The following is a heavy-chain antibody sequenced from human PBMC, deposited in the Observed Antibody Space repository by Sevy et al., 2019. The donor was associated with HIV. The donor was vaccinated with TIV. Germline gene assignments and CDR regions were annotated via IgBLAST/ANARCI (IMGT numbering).Heavy chain of an antibody. J-gene: IGHJ4*02. V-gene: IGHV3-21*01. CDR3: ARDTYYYATGSFQESDF. Sequence: GGSLRLSCAASGFTFTSYSMPWFRQAPGRGLEWVSSISKHSNYIYYASSVKGRFTISRNNAQDSLYLQMTNLRAEDTGLYYCARDTYYYATGSFQESDFWGQRTLVTVSS. CDR1: GFTFTSYS. D-gene: IGHD3-10*01. CDR2: ISKHSNYI.